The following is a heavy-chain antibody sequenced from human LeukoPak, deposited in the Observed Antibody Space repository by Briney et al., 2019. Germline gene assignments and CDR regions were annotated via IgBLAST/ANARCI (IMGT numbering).Heavy chain of an antibody. J-gene: IGHJ4*02. D-gene: IGHD6-13*01. CDR3: ARARLTAAAGITFIGYFDY. CDR1: GGSISSYY. Sequence: PSETLSLTCTVSGGSISSYYWSWIRQPAGKGLEWIGRICTSGSTNYNPSLKSRVTMSVDTSKNQFSLKLSSVTAADTAVYYCARARLTAAAGITFIGYFDYWGQGTLVTVSS. CDR2: ICTSGST. V-gene: IGHV4-4*07.